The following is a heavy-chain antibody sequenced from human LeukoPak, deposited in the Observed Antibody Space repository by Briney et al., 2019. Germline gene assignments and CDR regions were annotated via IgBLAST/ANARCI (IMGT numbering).Heavy chain of an antibody. Sequence: PSQTLSLTCTVSGGSISSGSYYWSWIRQPPGKGLEWIGSFYHSGRPDYNPSLKSRVTISVDTSKNQFSLKLNSVIAADAAVYYCVREPWGSSWRQIWYFDLWGRGTLVTVSS. V-gene: IGHV4-39*07. J-gene: IGHJ2*01. CDR3: VREPWGSSWRQIWYFDL. CDR1: GGSISSGSYY. D-gene: IGHD6-13*01. CDR2: FYHSGRP.